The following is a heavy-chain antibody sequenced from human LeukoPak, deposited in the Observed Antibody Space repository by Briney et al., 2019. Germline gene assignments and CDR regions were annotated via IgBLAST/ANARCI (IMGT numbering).Heavy chain of an antibody. J-gene: IGHJ3*02. CDR2: IKQDGSEK. V-gene: IGHV3-7*01. CDR3: ARDNWGLRAFDI. CDR1: GFTFSNFW. D-gene: IGHD7-27*01. Sequence: GGSLRLSCAASGFTFSNFWMSWVRQAPGKGLEWVANIKQDGSEKYYVDSVKGRFTISSDNAKNSLYLQMNSLRAEETAVYYCARDNWGLRAFDIWGQGTMVTVSS.